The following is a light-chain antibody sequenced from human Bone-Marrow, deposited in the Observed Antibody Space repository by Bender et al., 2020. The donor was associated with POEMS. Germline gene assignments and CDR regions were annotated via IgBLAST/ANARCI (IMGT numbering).Light chain of an antibody. CDR2: HNS. CDR3: AAWDESLSAWV. CDR1: NSNVGGHT. J-gene: IGLJ3*02. V-gene: IGLV1-44*01. Sequence: QSVLTQPPSASGTPGQRVTISCSGSNSNVGGHTVNWYQQFPRMAPKLLIYHNSQRPSGVPDRFSGSRSGTSTSLAISGLQSEDEADYYCAAWDESLSAWVFGGGTKLTAL.